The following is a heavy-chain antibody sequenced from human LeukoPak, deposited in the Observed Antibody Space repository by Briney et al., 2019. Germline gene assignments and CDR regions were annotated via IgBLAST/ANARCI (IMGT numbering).Heavy chain of an antibody. CDR3: ARVVGATGFDY. V-gene: IGHV4-59*10. Sequence: PSETLSLTCAVYGGSFSGYYWSWIRQPAGKGLEWIGRIYTSGSTNYNPSLKSRVTMSVDTSKNQFSLKLSSVTAADTAVYYCARVVGATGFDYWGQGTLVTVSS. D-gene: IGHD1-26*01. J-gene: IGHJ4*02. CDR2: IYTSGST. CDR1: GGSFSGYY.